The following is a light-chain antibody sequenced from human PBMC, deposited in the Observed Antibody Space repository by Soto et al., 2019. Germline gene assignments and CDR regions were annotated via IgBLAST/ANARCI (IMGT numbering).Light chain of an antibody. J-gene: IGKJ5*01. V-gene: IGKV2D-29*02. CDR1: QSLLHITGETF. Sequence: DVVMTQTPLSLSVAPGQPASISCKSSQSLLHITGETFLFWYLQKPGQSPQLLIYEVSTRVSGVPDRCSGSGSWTYFTLDISRVETDDVGIYYCMQSTQRPPTFGQGTRLGIE. CDR2: EVS. CDR3: MQSTQRPPT.